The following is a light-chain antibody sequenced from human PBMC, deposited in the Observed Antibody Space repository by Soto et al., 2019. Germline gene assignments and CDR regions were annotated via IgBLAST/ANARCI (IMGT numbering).Light chain of an antibody. CDR2: GAS. Sequence: EIVLTQSPGTLYLSPGKRAILSCRASQSVTSTHLAWYQQKPGQAPRLLIYGASSRATVIPDKFSGSGSGTGFTLTISRLEPEDLAVYYCQQYGSSPCTFDQGTKVEIK. CDR3: QQYGSSPCT. V-gene: IGKV3-20*01. CDR1: QSVTSTH. J-gene: IGKJ1*01.